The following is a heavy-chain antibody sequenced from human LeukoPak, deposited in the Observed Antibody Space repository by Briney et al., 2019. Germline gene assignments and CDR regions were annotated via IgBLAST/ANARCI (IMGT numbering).Heavy chain of an antibody. V-gene: IGHV3-23*01. Sequence: GGPLRLSCAASGFTFSIYAMSWVRQAPGKGLDWVSTIIGSGGNTYYAGSVKGRFTISRDNSKNTLYLQMNSLRAEDTAVYYCAKGGNSAPLDYWGQGTLVTVSS. CDR1: GFTFSIYA. CDR2: IIGSGGNT. J-gene: IGHJ4*02. CDR3: AKGGNSAPLDY. D-gene: IGHD1-7*01.